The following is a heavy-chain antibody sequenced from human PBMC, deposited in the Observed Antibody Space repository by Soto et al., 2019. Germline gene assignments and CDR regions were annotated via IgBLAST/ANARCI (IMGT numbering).Heavy chain of an antibody. CDR2: ISAYNGNT. J-gene: IGHJ4*02. V-gene: IGHV1-18*01. D-gene: IGHD2-2*01. CDR1: GYTFTSYG. Sequence: ASVKVSCKASGYTFTSYGISWVRQAPGQGLEWMGWISAYNGNTNYAQKLQGRVTMTTDTSTSTAYMELRSLRSDDTAVYYCARGGGYCSSTSCYSLFDYWGQGTLVTVSS. CDR3: ARGGGYCSSTSCYSLFDY.